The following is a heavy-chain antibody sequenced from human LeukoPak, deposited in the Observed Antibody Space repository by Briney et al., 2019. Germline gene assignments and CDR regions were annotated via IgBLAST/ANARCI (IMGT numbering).Heavy chain of an antibody. CDR2: ISGSGGST. CDR3: AKDAQNWFDP. J-gene: IGHJ5*02. Sequence: PGGSLRLSCAASGFTFDDYGMSWVRQAPGKGLEWVSAISGSGGSTYYADSVKGRFTISRDNSKNTLYLQMNSLRAEDTAVYYCAKDAQNWFDPWGQGTLVTVSS. V-gene: IGHV3-23*01. CDR1: GFTFDDYG.